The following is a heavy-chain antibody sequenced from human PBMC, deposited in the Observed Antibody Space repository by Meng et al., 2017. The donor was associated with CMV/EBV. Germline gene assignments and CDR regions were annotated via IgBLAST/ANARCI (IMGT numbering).Heavy chain of an antibody. CDR3: ARDRRYCSSTTCRPVGHYFDY. CDR2: IKQDASDK. J-gene: IGHJ4*02. V-gene: IGHV3-7*01. D-gene: IGHD2-2*01. Sequence: GESLKISCAASGFTFSDYWMSWVRQAPGKGLEWVANIKQDASDKYYAGSVKGRFTISRDNAKNSLFLEMNSLRAEDTAVYYCARDRRYCSSTTCRPVGHYFDYWGQGTLVTVSS. CDR1: GFTFSDYW.